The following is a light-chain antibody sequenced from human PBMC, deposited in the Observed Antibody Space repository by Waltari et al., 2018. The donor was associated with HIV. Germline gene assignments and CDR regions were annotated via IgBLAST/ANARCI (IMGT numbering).Light chain of an antibody. V-gene: IGLV3-25*03. J-gene: IGLJ7*01. Sequence: SYELTQPSSVSVSPGQTARITCSGAALPKQYAYWYHQKPGQAPVLVIYKDTERPSGIPERFSGSSSGTTVTLTISGVQAEDEGDYYCQSADSSGTYAVFGGGTQLTVL. CDR2: KDT. CDR3: QSADSSGTYAV. CDR1: ALPKQY.